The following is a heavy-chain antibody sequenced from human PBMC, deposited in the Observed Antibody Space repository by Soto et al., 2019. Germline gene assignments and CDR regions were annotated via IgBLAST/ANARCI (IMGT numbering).Heavy chain of an antibody. V-gene: IGHV4-34*01. CDR2: INHSGST. Sequence: QVQLQQWGAGLLKPSETLSLTCAVYGGSFSGYYWSWIRQPPGKGLEWIGEINHSGSTNYNPSLTSRVTISVDTSKNQFSLKLSSVTAADTAVYYCARGRRVHSSGWSGYYYYGMDVWGQGTTVTVSS. CDR1: GGSFSGYY. D-gene: IGHD6-19*01. CDR3: ARGRRVHSSGWSGYYYYGMDV. J-gene: IGHJ6*02.